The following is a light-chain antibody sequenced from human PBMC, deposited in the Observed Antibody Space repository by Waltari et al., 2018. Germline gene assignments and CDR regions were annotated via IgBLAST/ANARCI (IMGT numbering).Light chain of an antibody. CDR2: VYSDGSH. V-gene: IGLV4-69*01. J-gene: IGLJ3*02. Sequence: QLVLTQSPSASASLGASIKLTCTLSSGHSSNVIAWLQQQPEKGPRYLVTVYSDGSHSRGNDIPDRFSGSSSGAARYLTISSLQSEDEAHYYCQTGGHGTWVFGGGTRLTVL. CDR1: SGHSSNV. CDR3: QTGGHGTWV.